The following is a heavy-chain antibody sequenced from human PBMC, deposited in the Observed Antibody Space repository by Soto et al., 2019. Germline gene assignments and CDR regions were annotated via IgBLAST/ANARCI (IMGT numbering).Heavy chain of an antibody. D-gene: IGHD6-13*01. Sequence: QVQLVQSGAEVKKPGSSVRVSCKASGGTFSSYAISWVRQAPGQGLEWMGGIIPIFGTENYAQKLQGRVTITGDESTSTAYMELSSLRYEDTAVYYCARDRIAGSKYYYGMDVWGQGTTVTVSS. J-gene: IGHJ6*02. CDR2: IIPIFGTE. V-gene: IGHV1-69*01. CDR3: ARDRIAGSKYYYGMDV. CDR1: GGTFSSYA.